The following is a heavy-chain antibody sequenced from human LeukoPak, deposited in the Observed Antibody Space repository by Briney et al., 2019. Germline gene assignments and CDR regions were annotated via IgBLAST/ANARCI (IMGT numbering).Heavy chain of an antibody. CDR1: GYSISSGYY. V-gene: IGHV4-38-2*01. CDR2: IYYSGRT. CDR3: ARVYMGYDSSGYYVNWFDP. D-gene: IGHD3-22*01. J-gene: IGHJ5*02. Sequence: SETLSLTCAVSGYSISSGYYWGWIRQPPGKGLEWIGSIYYSGRTYYNASLKSRVTISVDTSKNQFSLKLSSVTAADTAVYYCARVYMGYDSSGYYVNWFDPWGQGTLVTVSS.